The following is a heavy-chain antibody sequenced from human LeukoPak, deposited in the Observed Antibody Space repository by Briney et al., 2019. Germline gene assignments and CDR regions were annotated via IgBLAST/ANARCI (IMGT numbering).Heavy chain of an antibody. V-gene: IGHV3-21*04. Sequence: GGSLRRSCAASGFTFSSYTMNWVRQAPGKGLEWVSSVSSRSTYIYYADSVKGRFTISRDNVKNSMYLQMNSLRAEDTAVYYCARGIVATIHRGYYFDYWGQGTLVTVSS. CDR2: VSSRSTYI. CDR3: ARGIVATIHRGYYFDY. D-gene: IGHD5-12*01. J-gene: IGHJ4*02. CDR1: GFTFSSYT.